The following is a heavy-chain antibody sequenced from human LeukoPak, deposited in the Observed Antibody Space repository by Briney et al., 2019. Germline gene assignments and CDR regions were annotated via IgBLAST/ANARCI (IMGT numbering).Heavy chain of an antibody. V-gene: IGHV3-21*04. CDR1: GFNFSDYT. Sequence: PGGSLRLSCAASGFNFSDYTRKWVRQARGKGLEWVSSISGGSRSIYYVDSVKGRFTISRDNAKNSLYLQVNSLRAEDTAIYYCASDYFYCGGDCFLDYWGQGTLVTVSS. CDR3: ASDYFYCGGDCFLDY. D-gene: IGHD2-21*02. CDR2: ISGGSRSI. J-gene: IGHJ4*02.